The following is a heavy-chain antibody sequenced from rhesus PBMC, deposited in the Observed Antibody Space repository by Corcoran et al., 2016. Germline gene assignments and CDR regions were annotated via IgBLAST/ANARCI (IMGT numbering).Heavy chain of an antibody. V-gene: IGHV4-92*01. D-gene: IGHD2-39*02. J-gene: IGHJ6*01. Sequence: QVQLQESGPRLVKPSETLSLTCAVSGGSISSSNWWSWLRQSPGKGLELIGYIFGGDGSTSYNPSLKSRLTISTDTSKNQFSLKLTSVTAADTAVYYCARNGGRCSGGVCYLYFGLDSWGQGVVVTVSS. CDR2: IFGGDGST. CDR1: GGSISSSNW. CDR3: ARNGGRCSGGVCYLYFGLDS.